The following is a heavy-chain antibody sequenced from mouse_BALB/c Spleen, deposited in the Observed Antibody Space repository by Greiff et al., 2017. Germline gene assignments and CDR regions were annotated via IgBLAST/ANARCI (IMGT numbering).Heavy chain of an antibody. V-gene: IGHV3-6*02. CDR3: ARYRSFAY. D-gene: IGHD2-14*01. Sequence: EVQLVESGPGLVKPSQSLSLTCSVTGYSITSGYYWNWIRQFPGNKLEWMGYISYDGSNNYNPSLKNRISITRDTSKNQFFLKLNSVTTEDTATYYCARYRSFAYWGQGTLVTISA. CDR2: ISYDGSN. J-gene: IGHJ3*01. CDR1: GYSITSGYY.